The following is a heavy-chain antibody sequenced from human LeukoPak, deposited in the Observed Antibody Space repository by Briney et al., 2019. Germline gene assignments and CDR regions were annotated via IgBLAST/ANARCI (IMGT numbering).Heavy chain of an antibody. V-gene: IGHV4-61*02. Sequence: TLTLTCTVSGGSIGSGSYYWSWIRQPAGKGLEWIGRIYTSGSTNYKPSLKSRVTISVDTSKNQFSLKLSSSTAADTAVYYCARAITMIGGFDYWGQGTLVTVSS. D-gene: IGHD3-10*02. CDR2: IYTSGST. CDR1: GGSIGSGSYY. J-gene: IGHJ4*02. CDR3: ARAITMIGGFDY.